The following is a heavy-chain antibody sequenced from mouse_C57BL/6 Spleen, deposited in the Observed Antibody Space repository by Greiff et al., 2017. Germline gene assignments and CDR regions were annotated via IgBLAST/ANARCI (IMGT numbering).Heavy chain of an antibody. Sequence: VQVVESGAELVKPGASVKLSCKASGYTFTEYTIHWVKQRSGQGLEWIGWFYPGSGSIKYNEKFKDKATLTADKSSSTVYMELSRLTSEDSAVYFCARHERYYGISPWYFDVWGTGTTVTVSS. CDR2: FYPGSGSI. CDR1: GYTFTEYT. D-gene: IGHD1-1*01. CDR3: ARHERYYGISPWYFDV. J-gene: IGHJ1*03. V-gene: IGHV1-62-2*01.